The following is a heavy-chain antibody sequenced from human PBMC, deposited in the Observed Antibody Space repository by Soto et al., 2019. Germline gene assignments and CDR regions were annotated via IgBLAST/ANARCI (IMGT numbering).Heavy chain of an antibody. D-gene: IGHD6-13*01. Sequence: GGSLRLSCAASGFTFSSYAMHWVRQAPGKGLEWVAVISYDGSNKYYADSVKGRFTISRDNSKNTLYLQMNSLRAEDTAVYYCARGGYSRPEGTNYYYYYGMDVWGQGTTVTVSS. CDR2: ISYDGSNK. CDR3: ARGGYSRPEGTNYYYYYGMDV. J-gene: IGHJ6*02. V-gene: IGHV3-30-3*01. CDR1: GFTFSSYA.